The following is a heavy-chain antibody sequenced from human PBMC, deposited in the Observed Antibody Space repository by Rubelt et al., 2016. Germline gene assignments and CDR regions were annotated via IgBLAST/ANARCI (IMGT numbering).Heavy chain of an antibody. Sequence: EVQLMGSGGGLVKPGGSLRLPCAASGFTFSTYAMNWVRRAPGKGLEWVSYISANSGYINYADSVKGRFTIASDNAENSLYLEMDSLRADDTAIYFGARGGAGSYNFDFWGQGTLVTVSS. J-gene: IGHJ4*02. CDR2: ISANSGYI. CDR3: ARGGAGSYNFDF. D-gene: IGHD1-26*01. V-gene: IGHV3-21*06. CDR1: GFTFSTYA.